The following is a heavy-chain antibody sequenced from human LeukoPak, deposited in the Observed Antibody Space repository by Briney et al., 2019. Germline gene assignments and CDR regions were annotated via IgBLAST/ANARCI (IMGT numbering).Heavy chain of an antibody. CDR1: GGSFSGYY. Sequence: SETLSLTCAVYGGSFSGYYWSWIRQPPGKGLEWIGEINHSGSTNYNPSLKSRVTISVDTSKNQFSLKLSSVTAADTAVYYCARAGNCSGGSCYSRRGPFYYWGQGTLVTVSS. V-gene: IGHV4-34*01. J-gene: IGHJ4*02. CDR2: INHSGST. CDR3: ARAGNCSGGSCYSRRGPFYY. D-gene: IGHD2-15*01.